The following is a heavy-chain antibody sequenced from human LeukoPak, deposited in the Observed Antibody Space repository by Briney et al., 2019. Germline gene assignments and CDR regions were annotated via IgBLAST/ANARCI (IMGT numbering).Heavy chain of an antibody. Sequence: PSETLSLTCAVYGGSFSGYYWSWIRQPPGKGLEWIGEINHSGSTNYNPSLKSRVTISVDTSKNQFSLKLSPVTAADTAVYYCARDKLRFLEWRYYYYGMDVWGQGTTVTVSS. CDR2: INHSGST. CDR1: GGSFSGYY. J-gene: IGHJ6*02. D-gene: IGHD3-3*01. V-gene: IGHV4-34*01. CDR3: ARDKLRFLEWRYYYYGMDV.